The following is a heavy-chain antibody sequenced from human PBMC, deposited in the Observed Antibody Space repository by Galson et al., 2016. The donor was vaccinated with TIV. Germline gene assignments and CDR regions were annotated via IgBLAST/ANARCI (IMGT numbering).Heavy chain of an antibody. J-gene: IGHJ5*02. D-gene: IGHD2/OR15-2a*01. CDR1: GYSLVSYD. Sequence: SVKVSCKASGYSLVSYDIHWVRQAAGQGLEWLGWMSPNSGNTGYAQKFQGRVTMTRNTSISTAHMELSGLRSADTAVYYCARSHVFLGWFDPWGPGTLVTVSS. CDR3: ARSHVFLGWFDP. CDR2: MSPNSGNT. V-gene: IGHV1-8*02.